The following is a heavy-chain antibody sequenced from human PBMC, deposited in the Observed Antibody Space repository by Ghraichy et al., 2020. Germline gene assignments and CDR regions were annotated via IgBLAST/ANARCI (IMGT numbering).Heavy chain of an antibody. D-gene: IGHD4-11*01. J-gene: IGHJ5*02. CDR2: IYYSGST. Sequence: SETLSLTCTVSGGSISSSSYYWGWIRQPPGKGLEWIGSIYYSGSTYYNPSLKSRVTISVDTSKNQFSLKLSSVTAADTAVYYCARRPYSNYADNWFDPWGQGTLVTVSS. CDR3: ARRPYSNYADNWFDP. CDR1: GGSISSSSYY. V-gene: IGHV4-39*01.